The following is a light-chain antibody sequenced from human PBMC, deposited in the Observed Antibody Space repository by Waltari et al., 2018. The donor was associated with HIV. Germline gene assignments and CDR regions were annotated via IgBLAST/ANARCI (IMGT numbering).Light chain of an antibody. CDR3: QLYSNWPPYT. Sequence: VLTPSPDTLSVSPGERATLPCSASHSVSSSLAWYQQRPGQAPRLLIYDTSTRATDIPARFSGSGSGTEFTLTISSLQSEDFAVYYCQLYSNWPPYTFGQGTRLDNK. CDR1: HSVSSS. CDR2: DTS. V-gene: IGKV3-15*01. J-gene: IGKJ2*01.